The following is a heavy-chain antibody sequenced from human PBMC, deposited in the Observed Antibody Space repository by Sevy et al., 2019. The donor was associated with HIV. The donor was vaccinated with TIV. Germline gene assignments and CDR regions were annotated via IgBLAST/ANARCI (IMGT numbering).Heavy chain of an antibody. CDR1: GFTFSSYW. D-gene: IGHD6-13*01. CDR3: ARVGIAAAGDYYYYMDV. J-gene: IGHJ6*03. CDR2: INSDGSST. V-gene: IGHV3-74*01. Sequence: GGSLRLSCAASGFTFSSYWMHWVHQAPGKGLVWVSRINSDGSSTSYADSVKGRFTISRDNAKNTLYLQMNSLRAEDTAVYYCARVGIAAAGDYYYYMDVWGKGTTVTVSS.